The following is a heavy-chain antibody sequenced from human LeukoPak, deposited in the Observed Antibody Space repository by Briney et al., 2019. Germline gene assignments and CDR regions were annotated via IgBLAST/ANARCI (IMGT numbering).Heavy chain of an antibody. Sequence: GGSLRLSCAASGFIFSSYGMHWVRQAPGKGLEWVAVIWYDGSQRYYADSVKGRFTISRDNSKKTVDLQMNSLRAEDTAVYYCAREIFNGFDIWGQGTMVTVSS. CDR1: GFIFSSYG. CDR2: IWYDGSQR. CDR3: AREIFNGFDI. J-gene: IGHJ3*02. V-gene: IGHV3-33*01.